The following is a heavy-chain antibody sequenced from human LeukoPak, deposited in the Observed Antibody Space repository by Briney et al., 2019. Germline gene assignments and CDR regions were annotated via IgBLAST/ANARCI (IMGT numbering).Heavy chain of an antibody. D-gene: IGHD6-19*01. CDR2: ISGSGSST. V-gene: IGHV3-23*01. J-gene: IGHJ6*04. CDR3: AKRAVPGTEIYYYYYYGMDV. Sequence: GGSLRLSCAASGFTFSSYAMSWVRQAPGKGLEWVAAISGSGSSTYYADSVKGRFTISRDNSKNTLYLQMNSLRAEDTAVYYCAKRAVPGTEIYYYYYYGMDVWGKGTTVTVSS. CDR1: GFTFSSYA.